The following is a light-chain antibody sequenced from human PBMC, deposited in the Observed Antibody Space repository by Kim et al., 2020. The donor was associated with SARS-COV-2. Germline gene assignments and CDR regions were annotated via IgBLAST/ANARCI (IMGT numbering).Light chain of an antibody. CDR1: QSIGSS. CDR3: QQYYSTPRT. CDR2: YAS. V-gene: IGKV6D-21*02. Sequence: EIVLTQSPDFQSVTPKEKVTIACRASQSIGSSLHWYQQKPDQSPKLLIKYASQSISGVPSRFSGSGSGTDFTLTISSLQAEDVAVYYCQQYYSTPRTFGPGTKVDIK. J-gene: IGKJ1*01.